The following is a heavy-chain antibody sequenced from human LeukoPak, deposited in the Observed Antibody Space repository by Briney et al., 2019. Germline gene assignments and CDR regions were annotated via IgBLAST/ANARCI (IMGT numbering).Heavy chain of an antibody. CDR1: GGSFSGYY. D-gene: IGHD3-3*01. Sequence: PSETLSLTCAVYGGSFSGYYWSWIRQPPGKGLEWIGEINHSGSTNYNPFLKSRVTISVDTSKNQFSLKLSSVTAADTAVYYCARAAYYDFWSGYYTSAFDIWGQGTMVTVSS. J-gene: IGHJ3*02. V-gene: IGHV4-34*01. CDR2: INHSGST. CDR3: ARAAYYDFWSGYYTSAFDI.